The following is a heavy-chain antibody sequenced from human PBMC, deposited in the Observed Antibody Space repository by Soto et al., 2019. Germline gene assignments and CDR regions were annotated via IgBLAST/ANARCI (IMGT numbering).Heavy chain of an antibody. CDR2: ISYDGSNK. Sequence: QVQLVESGGGVVQPGRSLRLSCAASGFTFSSYAMHWVRQAPGKGLEWVAVISYDGSNKYYADSVKGRFTISRDNSKNTLYLQMNSLRAEDTAVYYCARDVVGATTTFPRGGMDVWGQGTTVTVSS. CDR1: GFTFSSYA. CDR3: ARDVVGATTTFPRGGMDV. J-gene: IGHJ6*02. D-gene: IGHD1-26*01. V-gene: IGHV3-30-3*01.